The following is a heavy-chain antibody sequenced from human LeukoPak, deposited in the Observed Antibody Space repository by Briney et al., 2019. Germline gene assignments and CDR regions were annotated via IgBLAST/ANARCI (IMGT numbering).Heavy chain of an antibody. V-gene: IGHV3-23*01. CDR2: ISGSGGNT. J-gene: IGHJ4*02. CDR1: GFTFSSYG. D-gene: IGHD6-13*01. CDR3: AKDLRAAAADY. Sequence: GGTLRLSCAASGFTFSSYGMTWVRQAPGKGLEWVSAISGSGGNTYYADSVKGRFTISRDNSKNTVYLQLKSLRAEDTAVYYCAKDLRAAAADYWGQGTLVTVSS.